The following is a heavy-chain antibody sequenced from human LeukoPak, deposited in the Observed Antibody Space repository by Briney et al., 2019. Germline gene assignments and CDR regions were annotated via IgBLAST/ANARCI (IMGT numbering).Heavy chain of an antibody. CDR3: ARVPQWLDAFDI. Sequence: GGSLRLFCAAPGFTFSSYWMHWVRQAPGKGLVWVSRINSDGSSTSYADSVKGRFTISRDNAKNTLYLQMNSLRAEDTAVYYCARVPQWLDAFDIWGQGTMVTVSS. CDR1: GFTFSSYW. D-gene: IGHD5-24*01. V-gene: IGHV3-74*01. J-gene: IGHJ3*02. CDR2: INSDGSST.